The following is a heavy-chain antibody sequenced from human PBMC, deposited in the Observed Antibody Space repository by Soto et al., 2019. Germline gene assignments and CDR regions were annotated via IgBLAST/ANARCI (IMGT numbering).Heavy chain of an antibody. CDR2: IYYSGST. CDR1: GGSISSYY. CDR3: ATGGRGWNGFDF. V-gene: IGHV4-59*08. D-gene: IGHD6-19*01. Sequence: SETLSLTCTVSGGSISSYYWSWIRQPPGKGLEWIGYIYYSGSTNYNPSLKSRVTISVDTSKNQFSLKLSSVTAEDTAVYYCATGGRGWNGFDFWGQGTPVTVSS. J-gene: IGHJ4*02.